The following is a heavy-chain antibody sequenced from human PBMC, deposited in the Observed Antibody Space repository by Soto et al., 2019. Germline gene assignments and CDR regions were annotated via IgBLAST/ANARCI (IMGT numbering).Heavy chain of an antibody. CDR2: IYNSGTT. CDR3: ERRIPFWNYYYYGMDV. J-gene: IGHJ6*02. V-gene: IGHV4-59*01. CDR1: GGSISSYY. D-gene: IGHD3-3*01. Sequence: SETLSLTCTVSGGSISSYYWTWVRQAPGKGLEWIGYIYNSGTTYYNPSLKSRVTISVDTSKNQFSLKLSSVTAADTAVYYCERRIPFWNYYYYGMDVWGQGTTVTVSS.